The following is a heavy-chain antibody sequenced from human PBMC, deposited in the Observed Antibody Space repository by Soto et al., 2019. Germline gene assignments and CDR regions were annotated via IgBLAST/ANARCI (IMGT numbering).Heavy chain of an antibody. CDR2: INPSGGST. CDR3: ATPSITMVRGAPAHYDMDV. D-gene: IGHD3-10*01. J-gene: IGHJ6*02. V-gene: IGHV1-46*01. Sequence: QVQLVQSGAEVKKPGASVKVSCKASGYTFTSYYMHWVRQAPGQGLEWMGIINPSGGSTSYAQKFQGRVTMTRDTSTSTVYMELSSLRSEDTAVYYCATPSITMVRGAPAHYDMDVWGQGTTVTVSS. CDR1: GYTFTSYY.